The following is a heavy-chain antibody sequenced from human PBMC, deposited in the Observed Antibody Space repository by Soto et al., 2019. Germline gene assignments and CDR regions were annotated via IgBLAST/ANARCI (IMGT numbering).Heavy chain of an antibody. CDR1: GGSVSDKTYY. Sequence: QVQLQESGPGLLKPSETLSLTCSVSGGSVSDKTYYWSWIRQPPGKRLEWIGYVYYSGTTNYNPSLKRRVTISVDLSKNRYSLRLSSVTTADTALYYCARTTAVPNTLRSRYFFDYWGQGTLVPVSS. D-gene: IGHD4-17*01. J-gene: IGHJ4*02. V-gene: IGHV4-61*01. CDR3: ARTTAVPNTLRSRYFFDY. CDR2: VYYSGTT.